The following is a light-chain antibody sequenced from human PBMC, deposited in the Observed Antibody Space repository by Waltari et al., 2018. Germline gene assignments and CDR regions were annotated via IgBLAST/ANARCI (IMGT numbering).Light chain of an antibody. CDR3: QVWNSVGDHLSGV. CDR1: KLGSRS. CDR2: DES. V-gene: IGLV3-21*04. Sequence: SNVLTQPPSVSAAPGETARITCGGNKLGSRSVHWYQQRPGQAPVLVIYDESDRPSGIPKRFSGSKSGNTATLIINRVEAGDEADYYCQVWNSVGDHLSGVFGGGTKLTV. J-gene: IGLJ3*02.